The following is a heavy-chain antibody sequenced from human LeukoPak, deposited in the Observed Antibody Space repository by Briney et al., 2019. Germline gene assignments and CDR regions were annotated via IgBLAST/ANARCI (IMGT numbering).Heavy chain of an antibody. CDR1: GFSFSDSW. J-gene: IGHJ4*02. CDR2: IHQDAGEK. Sequence: PGGSLSLSCAASGFSFSDSWMTWVRQTPGKGLHWVASIHQDAGEKQYVDSVRGRFTISRDNAKSSLYLQMNSLTVGDTGIHYCASSKDHYCRYWGQGTLVTVSS. CDR3: ASSKDHYCRY. V-gene: IGHV3-7*05.